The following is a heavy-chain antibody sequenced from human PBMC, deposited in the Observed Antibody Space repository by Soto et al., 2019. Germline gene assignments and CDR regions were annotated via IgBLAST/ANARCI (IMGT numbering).Heavy chain of an antibody. Sequence: LRLSCAASGFTFSSYAMHWVRQAPGKGLEWVAVISYDGSNKYYADSVKGRFTISRDNSKNTLYLQMNSLGAEDTAVYYCAREGVNWNYFDYWGQGTLVTVSS. D-gene: IGHD1-20*01. CDR1: GFTFSSYA. CDR2: ISYDGSNK. CDR3: AREGVNWNYFDY. J-gene: IGHJ4*02. V-gene: IGHV3-30-3*01.